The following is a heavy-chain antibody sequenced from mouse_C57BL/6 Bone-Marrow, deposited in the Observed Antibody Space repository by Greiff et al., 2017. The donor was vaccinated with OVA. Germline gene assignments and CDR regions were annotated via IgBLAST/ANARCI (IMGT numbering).Heavy chain of an antibody. V-gene: IGHV1-55*01. J-gene: IGHJ3*01. CDR3: AREGAYGSRAY. CDR2: IYPGSGST. D-gene: IGHD1-1*01. CDR1: GYTFTSYW. Sequence: VKLQQPGAELVKPGASVKMSCKASGYTFTSYWITWVKQRPGQGLEWIGDIYPGSGSTTYNEKFKSKATLTVDPSSSTAYMQLSSLTSEDAAVYYCAREGAYGSRAYWGQGTLVTVSA.